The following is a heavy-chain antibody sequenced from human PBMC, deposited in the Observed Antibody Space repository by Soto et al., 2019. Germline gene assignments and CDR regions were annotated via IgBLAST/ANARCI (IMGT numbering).Heavy chain of an antibody. V-gene: IGHV1-2*02. J-gene: IGHJ5*02. CDR1: GYTFTGYY. CDR2: INPNSGGT. Sequence: QVQLVQSGAEVKKPGASVKVSCKASGYTFTGYYMHWVRQAPGQGLEWMGWINPNSGGTNYAQKFQDRVTMTRDTSISTAYMELSRLRSDDTAVYYCAREPVYDFWSGYSYNWFDPWGQGTLVTVSS. D-gene: IGHD3-3*01. CDR3: AREPVYDFWSGYSYNWFDP.